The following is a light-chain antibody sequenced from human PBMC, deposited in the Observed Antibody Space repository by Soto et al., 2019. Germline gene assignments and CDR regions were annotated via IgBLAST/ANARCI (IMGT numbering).Light chain of an antibody. CDR3: QSYDISLSNSGV. Sequence: QSALTQPASVSGSPGQSITISCTGTSSDVGGYNYVSWYQHHPGKAPKLMIFDVSNRPSGVSNRFSGSKSGNSASLAITGLQAEDEADYYCQSYDISLSNSGVFGTGTKVTVL. CDR2: DVS. V-gene: IGLV2-14*03. CDR1: SSDVGGYNY. J-gene: IGLJ1*01.